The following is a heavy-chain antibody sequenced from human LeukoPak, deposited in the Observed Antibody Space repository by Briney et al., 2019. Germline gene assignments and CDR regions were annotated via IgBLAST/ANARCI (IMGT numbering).Heavy chain of an antibody. CDR1: GYTFTSYG. J-gene: IGHJ4*02. Sequence: ASVKVSCKASGYTFTSYGISWVRQAPGQGLEWMEWISAYNGNTNYAQKLQGRVTMTTDTSTSTAYMELRSLRSDDTAVYYCARDLYSGYELLWDYWGQGTLVTASS. D-gene: IGHD5-12*01. CDR2: ISAYNGNT. CDR3: ARDLYSGYELLWDY. V-gene: IGHV1-18*04.